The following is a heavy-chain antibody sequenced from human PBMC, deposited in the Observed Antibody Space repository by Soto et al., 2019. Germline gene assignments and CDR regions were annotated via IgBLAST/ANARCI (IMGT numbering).Heavy chain of an antibody. CDR2: IYPGDSDT. V-gene: IGHV5-51*01. D-gene: IGHD1-26*01. CDR1: GYSFTSYW. Sequence: EVQLVQSGAEVKKPGESLKISCKGSGYSFTSYWIGWVRQMPGKGLEWMGLIYPGDSDTRYSPSFQGQVTISADKSISTAYLQWSSLKASDTAMYYCARLSGNYYYHYGMDVWGQGTTVIVSS. CDR3: ARLSGNYYYHYGMDV. J-gene: IGHJ6*02.